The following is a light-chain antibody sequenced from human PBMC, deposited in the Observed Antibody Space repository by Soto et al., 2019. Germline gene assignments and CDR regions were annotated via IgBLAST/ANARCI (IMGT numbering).Light chain of an antibody. V-gene: IGLV1-44*01. J-gene: IGLJ3*02. CDR3: AAWDGSLNVVL. Sequence: QSVLTQPPSASGTPGQGVTISCSGSSSNIGTNTVNWYQQFPRSAPKLLMYSSNQRPSGVPDRFSGSKSGTSASLAISGLQSEDEDDYYCAAWDGSLNVVLFGGGTQLTVL. CDR1: SSNIGTNT. CDR2: SSN.